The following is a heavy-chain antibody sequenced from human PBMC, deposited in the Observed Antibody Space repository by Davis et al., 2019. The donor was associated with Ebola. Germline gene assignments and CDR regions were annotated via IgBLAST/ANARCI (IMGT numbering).Heavy chain of an antibody. Sequence: GESLKISCAASGFTFSSYAMSWVRQAPGRGLEWVSIITGDGTNTMDADSVKGRFTISRDNSRNTLYLQMNSLRVDDTAVYYCAKGSGSGGYPGRTVDHWGQGTLVTVSS. J-gene: IGHJ4*02. CDR1: GFTFSSYA. CDR3: AKGSGSGGYPGRTVDH. V-gene: IGHV3-23*01. D-gene: IGHD3-10*01. CDR2: ITGDGTNT.